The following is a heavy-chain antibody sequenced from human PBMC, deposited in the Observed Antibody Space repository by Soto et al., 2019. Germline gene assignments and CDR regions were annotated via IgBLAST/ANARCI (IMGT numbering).Heavy chain of an antibody. CDR1: GFTFSDYD. CDR2: ISGSGRST. D-gene: IGHD5-18*01. J-gene: IGHJ4*02. Sequence: GGSLRLSCAASGFTFSDYDMSWVRQAPGKGLGWVSAISGSGRSTHYVDSVKGRFTISRDNSKNTLYLQMNSLRVEDTAVYYCTTDLGVDTAMATEGFDWGQGTLVTVSS. CDR3: TTDLGVDTAMATEGFD. V-gene: IGHV3-23*01.